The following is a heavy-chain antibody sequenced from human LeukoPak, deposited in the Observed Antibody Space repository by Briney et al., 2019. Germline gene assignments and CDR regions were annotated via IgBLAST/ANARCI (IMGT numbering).Heavy chain of an antibody. D-gene: IGHD3-22*01. CDR1: GFTFSSYS. J-gene: IGHJ4*02. Sequence: GGSLRLSCAASGFTFSSYSMNWVRQAPGKGLEWVASISSSSSYIYYADSVKGRFTISRDNAKNSLYLQMNSLRAEDTAVYYCARESITMIVVVSPPYNDYWGQGTLVTVSS. CDR3: ARESITMIVVVSPPYNDY. V-gene: IGHV3-21*01. CDR2: ISSSSSYI.